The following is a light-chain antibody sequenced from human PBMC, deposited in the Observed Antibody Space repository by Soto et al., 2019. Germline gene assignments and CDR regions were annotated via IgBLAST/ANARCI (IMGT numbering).Light chain of an antibody. CDR2: TAA. CDR3: REENSKPWT. J-gene: IGKJ1*01. V-gene: IGKV1-17*01. CDR1: QGIRND. Sequence: DIPMTQSPSSLSASVGDRVTITCRASQGIRNDLGWYQQKPGKAPQRLIYTAASLQTGVLSRFNSSGSGTELTLTISCMRAEGGATDYWREENSKPWTCGQGTKVEIK.